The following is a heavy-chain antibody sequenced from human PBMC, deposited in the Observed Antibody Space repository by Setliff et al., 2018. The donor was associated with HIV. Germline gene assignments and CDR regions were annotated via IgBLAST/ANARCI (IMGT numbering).Heavy chain of an antibody. V-gene: IGHV4-34*01. CDR1: AGSFSGYY. CDR3: ARGYEGSSPGGAFDI. CDR2: INHSGST. Sequence: PSETLSLTCAVYAGSFSGYYWSWIRQPSGKGLEWIGEINHSGSTNYNPSLKSRVTISVDTSKNQFSVKLTSVTAADTAVYYCARGYEGSSPGGAFDIWGQGTTVTVSS. D-gene: IGHD6-6*01. J-gene: IGHJ3*02.